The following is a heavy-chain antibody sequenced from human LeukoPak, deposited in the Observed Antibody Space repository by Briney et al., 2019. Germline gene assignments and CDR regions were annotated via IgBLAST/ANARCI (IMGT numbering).Heavy chain of an antibody. D-gene: IGHD1-14*01. CDR3: AREIVGGFNPGAY. Sequence: PSETLPLTCTVSLDSTISNFWSWVRQPPGKGLEWIGEIHRSGSTNYNPSLQSRVTISIDRSKNQIALELSSVTAADTAVYYCAREIVGGFNPGAYWGQGTLVTVSS. J-gene: IGHJ4*02. V-gene: IGHV4-4*02. CDR1: LDSTISNF. CDR2: IHRSGST.